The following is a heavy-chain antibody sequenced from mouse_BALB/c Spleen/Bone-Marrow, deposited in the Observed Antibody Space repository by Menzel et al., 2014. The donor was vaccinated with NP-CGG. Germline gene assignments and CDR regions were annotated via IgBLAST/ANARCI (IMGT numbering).Heavy chain of an antibody. CDR2: INPDSSTI. J-gene: IGHJ1*01. CDR1: GFDFSSYW. V-gene: IGHV4-1*02. Sequence: EVKLLESGGGLVHPGGSLKLSCAASGFDFSSYWMSCVRQAPGKGLEWIGEINPDSSTINYTPSLKDKFIISRDNAKNTLYMQMSKVRSEDTALYYCARLNYYGNLFVWGAGTTDTVSS. CDR3: ARLNYYGNLFV. D-gene: IGHD1-1*01.